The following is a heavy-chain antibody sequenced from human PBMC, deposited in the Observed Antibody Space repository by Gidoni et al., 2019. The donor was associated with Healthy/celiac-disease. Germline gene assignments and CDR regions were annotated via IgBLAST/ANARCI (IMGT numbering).Heavy chain of an antibody. J-gene: IGHJ6*02. D-gene: IGHD3-10*01. Sequence: QVQLVQSGAEVKKPGSSVKVSFKASGVPFSSYAISWVRQAPGQGLEWMGGIIPSCGTENYAQKLQGRVTITADEATSTAYMELSSLRSEDTAVYYCARVRRNPTYGRDVWGQGTTVTVSS. V-gene: IGHV1-69*01. CDR1: GVPFSSYA. CDR2: IIPSCGTE. CDR3: ARVRRNPTYGRDV.